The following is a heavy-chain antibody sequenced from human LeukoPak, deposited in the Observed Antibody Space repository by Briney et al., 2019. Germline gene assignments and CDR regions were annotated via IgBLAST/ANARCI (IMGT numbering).Heavy chain of an antibody. Sequence: KPSETLSLTCTVSGGSISSYYWSWIRQPPGKGLEWIGYIYYSGSTNYNPSLKSRVTISVDTSKNQFSLKLSSVTAADTAVYYCAREPYGSGSSFNWFDPWGQGTLVTVSS. D-gene: IGHD3-10*01. V-gene: IGHV4-59*01. CDR3: AREPYGSGSSFNWFDP. CDR2: IYYSGST. CDR1: GGSISSYY. J-gene: IGHJ5*02.